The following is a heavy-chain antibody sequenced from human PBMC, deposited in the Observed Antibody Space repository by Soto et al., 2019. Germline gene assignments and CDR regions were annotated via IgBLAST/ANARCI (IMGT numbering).Heavy chain of an antibody. CDR3: TTDSYFTLKLVRFDY. D-gene: IGHD6-6*01. J-gene: IGHJ4*01. CDR2: IKSKDAGGTE. Sequence: GSLRLACASAGFAFTVDLVNRRLHAPGKGLEWVGRIKSKDAGGTEDFAEVVKGRFAISRDDSRSMVYMQMSSLKTEDTAVYYCTTDSYFTLKLVRFDYWGLGTLVTVSS. V-gene: IGHV3-15*07. CDR1: GFAFTVDL.